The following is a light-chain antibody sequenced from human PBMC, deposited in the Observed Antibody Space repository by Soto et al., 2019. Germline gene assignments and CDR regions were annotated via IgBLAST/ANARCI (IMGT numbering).Light chain of an antibody. CDR1: QSVSSTY. J-gene: IGKJ3*01. CDR2: GAS. V-gene: IGKV3-20*01. Sequence: EFVLTQSPGTLSLSPGEGATLSRRASQSVSSTYLAWYQHKPGQAPRLLIYGASSRATGIPDRFSGSGSGTDFTLTISRLEPEDFAVYYCQQYGSSPPLFTFGPGTKVDIK. CDR3: QQYGSSPPLFT.